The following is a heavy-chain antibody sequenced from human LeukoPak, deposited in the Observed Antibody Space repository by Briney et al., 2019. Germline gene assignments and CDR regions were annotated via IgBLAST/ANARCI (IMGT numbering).Heavy chain of an antibody. V-gene: IGHV4-39*07. CDR1: GGSISSGTYY. D-gene: IGHD3-3*01. J-gene: IGHJ4*02. CDR2: IYYSGST. CDR3: ARGLNDSWTGENY. Sequence: SETLSLTCTVSGGSISSGTYYWGWIRQPPGKGLEWIGSIYYSGSTYYNSSLKSRVTISIDTSKNQFSLKVRYVTAADTAVYYCARGLNDSWTGENYWGQGTLVTVSS.